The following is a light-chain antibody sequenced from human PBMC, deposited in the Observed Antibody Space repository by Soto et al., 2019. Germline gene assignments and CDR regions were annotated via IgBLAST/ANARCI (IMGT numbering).Light chain of an antibody. CDR3: SSYVTGHTPYV. V-gene: IGLV2-14*01. CDR1: SSDVGGYNY. CDR2: EVT. J-gene: IGLJ1*01. Sequence: QSALTQPASVSGSPGQSITISCTGTSSDVGGYNYVSWYQVHPGKAPKLMIYEVTNRPSGVSNRFSGSKSGNTASLTISGLPADDEAKYFCSSYVTGHTPYVFGTGTKVTVL.